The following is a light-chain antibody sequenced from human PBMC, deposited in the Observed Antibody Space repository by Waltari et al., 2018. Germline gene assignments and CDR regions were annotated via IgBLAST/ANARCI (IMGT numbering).Light chain of an antibody. Sequence: DIVVTQSPESLAVSLGERATIHCKSSQRLLYRPNNQNYLTWYQRKPGQPPKLLISWASTRESGVPDRFSGSGSGTDFTLTISSLQAEDVAVYYCQQSYTTPLTFGGGTRVEIK. J-gene: IGKJ4*01. CDR1: QRLLYRPNNQNY. CDR3: QQSYTTPLT. V-gene: IGKV4-1*01. CDR2: WAS.